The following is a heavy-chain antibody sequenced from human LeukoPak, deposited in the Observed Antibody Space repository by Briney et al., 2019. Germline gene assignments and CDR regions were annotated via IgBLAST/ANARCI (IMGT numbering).Heavy chain of an antibody. CDR1: GGTFSSYT. D-gene: IGHD4-17*01. Sequence: GASVKVSCKASGGTFSSYTISWVRQAPGQGLEWMGRIIPILGIANYAQKFQGRVTITADKSTSTAYMELSSLRSEETAVYYCARDSSDYGDPQDAFDIWGRGTMVTVSS. J-gene: IGHJ3*02. CDR2: IIPILGIA. V-gene: IGHV1-69*04. CDR3: ARDSSDYGDPQDAFDI.